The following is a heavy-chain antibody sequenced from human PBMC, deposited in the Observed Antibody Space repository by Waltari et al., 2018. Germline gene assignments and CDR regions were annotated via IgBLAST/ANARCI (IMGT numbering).Heavy chain of an antibody. CDR2: ISSSSSYI. Sequence: EVQLVESGGGLVKPGGSLSLFGSVSGFTFSSYSMNWVRQAPGKGLEWVSSISSSSSYIYYADSVKGRFTISRDNAKNSLYLQMNSLRAEDTAVYYCARDHRGNWGQGTLVTVSS. CDR3: ARDHRGN. V-gene: IGHV3-21*01. CDR1: GFTFSSYS. J-gene: IGHJ4*02. D-gene: IGHD3-16*01.